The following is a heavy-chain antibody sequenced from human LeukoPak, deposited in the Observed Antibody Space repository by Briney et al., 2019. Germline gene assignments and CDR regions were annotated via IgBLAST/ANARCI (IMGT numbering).Heavy chain of an antibody. CDR2: ISSSSNYT. CDR1: GFTFSSYS. J-gene: IGHJ4*02. D-gene: IGHD4/OR15-4a*01. Sequence: GGSLRLSCAASGFTFSSYSMNWVRQAPGKGLEWVSSISSSSNYTYYADSVKGRFTISRDNAKNSLYLQMNSLRAEDTAVYYCARDAEDPRLWWGQGTLVTVSS. CDR3: ARDAEDPRLW. V-gene: IGHV3-21*01.